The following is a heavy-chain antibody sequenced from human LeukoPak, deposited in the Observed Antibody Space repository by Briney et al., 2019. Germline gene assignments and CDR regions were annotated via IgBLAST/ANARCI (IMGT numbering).Heavy chain of an antibody. CDR3: ARDRPHISGAAGLYYGMDV. D-gene: IGHD6-13*01. V-gene: IGHV4-59*01. CDR1: GGSINSYY. Sequence: SETLSLTCTVSGGSINSYYWSWIRQPPGKGLEWIGYIYYSGSTNYNPSLKSRVTISVDTSKNQFSLKLSSVTAADTAVYYCARDRPHISGAAGLYYGMDVWGQGTTVTVSS. J-gene: IGHJ6*02. CDR2: IYYSGST.